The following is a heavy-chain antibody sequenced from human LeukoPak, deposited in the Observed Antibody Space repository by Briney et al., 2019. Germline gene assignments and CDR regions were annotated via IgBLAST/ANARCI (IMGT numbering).Heavy chain of an antibody. J-gene: IGHJ4*02. CDR3: ARVPSGGPFDY. CDR2: ISAYNGNT. V-gene: IGHV1-18*01. D-gene: IGHD2-15*01. Sequence: GASVKVSCTASGYSFTSYGISWVRQAPGQGLEWVGWISAYNGNTNYAQRLQGRVTMTTDTSTSTAYMELWSLTSDDTAIYYCARVPSGGPFDYWGQGTLVTVSS. CDR1: GYSFTSYG.